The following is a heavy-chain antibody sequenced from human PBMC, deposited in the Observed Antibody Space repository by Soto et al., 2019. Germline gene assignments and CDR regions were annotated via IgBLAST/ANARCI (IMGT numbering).Heavy chain of an antibody. D-gene: IGHD5-18*01. CDR3: ARGDTPMITGMDSFDI. V-gene: IGHV3-7*01. J-gene: IGHJ3*02. CDR1: GFTFSRYW. Sequence: GSLRLSCAGSGFTFSRYWMNWVRQAPGKGLEWVANIKQDGTEKNYVDSVKGRFTISRDNARNSLYLQMDSLRAEDTAVYFCARGDTPMITGMDSFDIWGQGTMVTVSS. CDR2: IKQDGTEK.